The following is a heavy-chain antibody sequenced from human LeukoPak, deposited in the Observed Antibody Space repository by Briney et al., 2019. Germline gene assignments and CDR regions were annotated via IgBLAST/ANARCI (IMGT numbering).Heavy chain of an antibody. D-gene: IGHD6-6*01. CDR1: GYTFTSYD. Sequence: ASVKVSCKASGYTFTSYDINWVRQATGQGLEWMGWMNPNSGNTGYAQKFQGRVTITADESTSTAYMELSSLRSEDTAVYYCARAVSYSSSSVFDYWGQGTLVTVSS. J-gene: IGHJ4*02. CDR3: ARAVSYSSSSVFDY. V-gene: IGHV1-8*01. CDR2: MNPNSGNT.